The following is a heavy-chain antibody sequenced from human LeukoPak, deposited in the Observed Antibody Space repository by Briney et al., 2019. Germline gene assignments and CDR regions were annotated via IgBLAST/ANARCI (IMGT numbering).Heavy chain of an antibody. Sequence: GGSLRLSCAASGFTFSSYGMSWVRQAPGKGLEWVSGISGSGSSTYYADSVKGRFTISRDNSRNTLYLQMDSLRSEDTAVYYCARDFFPIVDSTWYEIGYWGQGTLVTVSS. CDR3: ARDFFPIVDSTWYEIGY. CDR1: GFTFSSYG. D-gene: IGHD2-21*01. V-gene: IGHV3-23*01. CDR2: ISGSGSST. J-gene: IGHJ4*02.